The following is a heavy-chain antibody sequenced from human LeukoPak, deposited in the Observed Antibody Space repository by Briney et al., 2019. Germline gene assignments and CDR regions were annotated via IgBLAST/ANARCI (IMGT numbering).Heavy chain of an antibody. CDR3: VRERRYCGGTRCRGESWIDP. CDR1: GYTFTTYG. D-gene: IGHD2-21*01. V-gene: IGHV1-18*01. CDR2: IITYNGNT. J-gene: IGHJ5*02. Sequence: ASVTVSCKASGYTFTTYGISWVRQAPGQGLEWMGWIITYNGNTDYAQKFQGRVTMTTDTSTSTVYMELTSLTSDDTAVYYCVRERRYCGGTRCRGESWIDPWGQGTLVTVFS.